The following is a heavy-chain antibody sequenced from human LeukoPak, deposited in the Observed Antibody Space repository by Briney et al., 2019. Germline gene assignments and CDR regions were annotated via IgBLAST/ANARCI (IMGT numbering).Heavy chain of an antibody. D-gene: IGHD2-2*01. J-gene: IGHJ4*02. CDR2: IKSKTDGGTT. V-gene: IGHV3-15*01. CDR3: TTYYASSAWIDY. Sequence: GGSLRLSCAASGFTFSNAWMSWVRQAPGKGLEWVGRIKSKTDGGTTDYAAPVKGRFTISRDDSKNTLYLQMNSLETEDTAVYYCTTYYASSAWIDYWGQGTLVTVSS. CDR1: GFTFSNAW.